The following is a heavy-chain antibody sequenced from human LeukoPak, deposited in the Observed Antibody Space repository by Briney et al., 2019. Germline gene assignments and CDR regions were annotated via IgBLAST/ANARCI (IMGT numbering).Heavy chain of an antibody. V-gene: IGHV1-8*03. D-gene: IGHD3/OR15-3a*01. CDR3: ARGYEFWSGHSSLFDY. Sequence: ASVKVSCKASGYTFSNYEINWVRQATGQGLEWMGWMNPNSGNTGYAQKFQGRVTITRDTSISTAYMELSSLRSEDTAVYYCARGYEFWSGHSSLFDYWGQGTLVTVSS. CDR2: MNPNSGNT. J-gene: IGHJ4*02. CDR1: GYTFSNYE.